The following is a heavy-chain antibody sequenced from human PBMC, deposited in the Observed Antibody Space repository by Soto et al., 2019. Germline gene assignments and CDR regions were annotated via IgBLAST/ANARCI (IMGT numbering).Heavy chain of an antibody. CDR3: ARDKCWGEGGDCFHFDY. CDR1: GFTFSSYS. Sequence: EVQLVESGGGLVQPGGSLRLSCAASGFTFSSYSMNWVRQAPGKGLEWVSYISSSSSTIYYADSVKGRFTISRDNAKNSLYLQMNSLRDEDTAVYYCARDKCWGEGGDCFHFDYWGQGTLVTXSS. D-gene: IGHD2-21*02. J-gene: IGHJ4*02. CDR2: ISSSSSTI. V-gene: IGHV3-48*02.